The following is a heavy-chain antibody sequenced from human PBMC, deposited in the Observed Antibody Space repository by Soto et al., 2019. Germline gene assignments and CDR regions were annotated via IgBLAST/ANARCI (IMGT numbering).Heavy chain of an antibody. CDR2: INPNGGST. CDR3: ARGLGLGDC. V-gene: IGHV1-46*01. D-gene: IGHD3-9*01. Sequence: QVQLVQSGAEVKKPGASVKVSCKASGYTFSSYYIHWVRQAPGQGLEWIGIINPNGGSTNYAQNFKCRLTVTRDPSPATVYMDLSALTSDDTAMYYCARGLGLGDCWGQGPLVTVSS. CDR1: GYTFSSYY. J-gene: IGHJ4*02.